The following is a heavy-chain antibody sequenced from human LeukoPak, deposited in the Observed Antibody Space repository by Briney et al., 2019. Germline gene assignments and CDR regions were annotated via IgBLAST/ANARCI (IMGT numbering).Heavy chain of an antibody. Sequence: ASVKVSCKASVYTFTSYDINWVRQATGQGLEWMGWINPNSGSTGYAQKFQGRVTITRNTSISTAYMELSGLRSEDTAVYYCARGRSTGYPYYFEYWGQGTLVTVSS. J-gene: IGHJ4*02. V-gene: IGHV1-8*03. D-gene: IGHD5-12*01. CDR1: VYTFTSYD. CDR3: ARGRSTGYPYYFEY. CDR2: INPNSGST.